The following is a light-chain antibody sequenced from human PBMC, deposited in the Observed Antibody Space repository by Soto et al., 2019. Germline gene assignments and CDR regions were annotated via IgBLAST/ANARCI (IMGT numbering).Light chain of an antibody. J-gene: IGKJ2*01. CDR1: QSVSSSY. V-gene: IGKV3-20*01. Sequence: EIVLTQSPGTLSLSPGERATLSCRASQSVSSSYFAWHQQTPRQAPRLLIYGASSRATGIPYRFSGSGCGTDITLTISRLDADYAAVYYCQHYGRSPYTFGQGTKLEIK. CDR3: QHYGRSPYT. CDR2: GAS.